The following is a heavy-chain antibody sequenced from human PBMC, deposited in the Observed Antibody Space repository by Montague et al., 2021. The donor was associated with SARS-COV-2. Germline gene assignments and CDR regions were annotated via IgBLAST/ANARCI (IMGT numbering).Heavy chain of an antibody. CDR2: IYHHGSA. CDR1: SGPINTYY. Sequence: SETLSLTCKVASGPINTYYWSWVRQPPGKGLEWIGYIYHHGSAKYNPSLKSRVTISVDTSKNQFSLKLGTVTAVDTAVYYCARHAKWDWYYFDHWGQGTLVSVSS. J-gene: IGHJ4*02. CDR3: ARHAKWDWYYFDH. D-gene: IGHD2-21*01. V-gene: IGHV4-59*08.